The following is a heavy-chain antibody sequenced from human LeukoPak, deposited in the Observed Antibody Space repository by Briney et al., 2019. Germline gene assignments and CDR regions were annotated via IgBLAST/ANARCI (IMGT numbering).Heavy chain of an antibody. CDR3: ARDGGYCSSTSCYPDY. J-gene: IGHJ4*02. CDR1: GYTFTSYY. D-gene: IGHD2-2*03. Sequence: ASVKVSCKASGYTFTSYYMHWVRQAPGQGLEWMGIINPSGGSTSYAQKFQGRVTMTRDMSTSTVYTELSSLRSEDTAVYYCARDGGYCSSTSCYPDYWGQGTLVTVSS. V-gene: IGHV1-46*01. CDR2: INPSGGST.